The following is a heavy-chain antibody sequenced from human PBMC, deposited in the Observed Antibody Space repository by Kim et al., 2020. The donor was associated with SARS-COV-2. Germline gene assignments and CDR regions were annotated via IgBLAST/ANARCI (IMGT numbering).Heavy chain of an antibody. J-gene: IGHJ4*02. CDR1: GFCFSGYG. Sequence: GGSLRLSCAASGFCFSGYGMSWVRQAPGKGLEWVSGISPGGDTTYYADSVKGRFSISRDNSKNTLFLQMKSLRAEDTAVYYCAKRADSNGGYVEDYWGQGILVTVSS. CDR3: AKRADSNGGYVEDY. D-gene: IGHD5-12*01. V-gene: IGHV3-23*01. CDR2: ISPGGDTT.